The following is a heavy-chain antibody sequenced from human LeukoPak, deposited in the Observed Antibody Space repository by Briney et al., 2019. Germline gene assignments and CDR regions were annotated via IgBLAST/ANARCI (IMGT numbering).Heavy chain of an antibody. CDR2: INPNCGGT. D-gene: IGHD6-13*01. Sequence: ASVTVSCKASGYTFTGYYMHWVRQAPGPGREWMGRINPNCGGTNYAQKFQGRVTMTRDTSISTAYMELSRLRSDDTAVYYCARDQSSSSWYYFDYWGQGTLVTVSS. CDR3: ARDQSSSSWYYFDY. V-gene: IGHV1-2*06. J-gene: IGHJ4*02. CDR1: GYTFTGYY.